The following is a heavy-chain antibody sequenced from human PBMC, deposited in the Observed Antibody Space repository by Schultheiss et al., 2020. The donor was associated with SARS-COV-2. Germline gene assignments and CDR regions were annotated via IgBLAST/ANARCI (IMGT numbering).Heavy chain of an antibody. D-gene: IGHD4-17*01. Sequence: SETLSLTCTVSGGSISSGVYYWSWIRQHPGKGLEWIGYIYYSGSTYYNPSLKSRVTISVDTSKNQFSLKLSSVTAADTAVYYCARAPDYGDYVRDYYYYYGMDVWGQGTTVTVSS. J-gene: IGHJ6*02. CDR1: GGSISSGVYY. V-gene: IGHV4-31*03. CDR2: IYYSGST. CDR3: ARAPDYGDYVRDYYYYYGMDV.